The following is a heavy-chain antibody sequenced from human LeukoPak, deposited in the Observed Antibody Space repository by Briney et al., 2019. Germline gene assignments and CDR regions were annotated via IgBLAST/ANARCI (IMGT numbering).Heavy chain of an antibody. CDR1: GFTFSSYW. V-gene: IGHV3-7*01. Sequence: GGSLRLSCAASGFTFSSYWMSWVRQAPGKGLEWVANIKQDGSEKSYVDSVKGRFTISRDNAKNSLYLQMNSLRAEDTAVYYCARDPPYCSGGSCYQGFLDYWGEGTLVTVSS. J-gene: IGHJ4*02. D-gene: IGHD2-15*01. CDR2: IKQDGSEK. CDR3: ARDPPYCSGGSCYQGFLDY.